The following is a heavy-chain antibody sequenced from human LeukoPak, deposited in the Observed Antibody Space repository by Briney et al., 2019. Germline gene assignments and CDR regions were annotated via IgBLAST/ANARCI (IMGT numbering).Heavy chain of an antibody. CDR1: GGSISSYY. CDR3: ARGSRGSGWRPYFDY. V-gene: IGHV4-4*07. CDR2: IYTSGST. J-gene: IGHJ4*02. D-gene: IGHD6-19*01. Sequence: SETLSLTCTVSGGSISSYYWSWIRQPAGKGLEWIGRIYTSGSTNYNPSLKSRVTMSVDTSKNQFSLKLSSVTAADTAVYYRARGSRGSGWRPYFDYWGQGTLVTVSS.